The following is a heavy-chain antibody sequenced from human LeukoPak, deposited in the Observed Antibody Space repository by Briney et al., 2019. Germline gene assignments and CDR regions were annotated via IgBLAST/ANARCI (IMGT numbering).Heavy chain of an antibody. D-gene: IGHD6-19*01. CDR3: ARQGGYSSGWYEDYYYYYGMDV. Sequence: SETLSLTCTVSGGSISSYYWSWIRQPPGKGLEWIGYIYYSGSTNYNPSLKSRVTISVDTSKNQFSLKPSSVTAADTAVYYCARQGGYSSGWYEDYYYYYGMDVWGQGTTVTVSS. CDR2: IYYSGST. V-gene: IGHV4-59*08. J-gene: IGHJ6*02. CDR1: GGSISSYY.